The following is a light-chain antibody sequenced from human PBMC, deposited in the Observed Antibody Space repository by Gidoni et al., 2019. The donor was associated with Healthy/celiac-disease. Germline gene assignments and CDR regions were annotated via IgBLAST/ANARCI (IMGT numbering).Light chain of an antibody. J-gene: IGLJ2*01. V-gene: IGLV6-57*04. CDR1: SGSIASNY. Sequence: NFMLTQPHSASESPGKTVTISCTRSSGSIASNYVQWYQQRPGSAPTTVIYEDNQRPPGVPDRFSGSIDSSSNSASRTISGLKTEDEADYYCQSYDSSNVVFGGGTKLTVL. CDR2: EDN. CDR3: QSYDSSNVV.